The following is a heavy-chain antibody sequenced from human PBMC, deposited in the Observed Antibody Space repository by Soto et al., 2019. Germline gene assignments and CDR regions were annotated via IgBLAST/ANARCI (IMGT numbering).Heavy chain of an antibody. CDR2: ISDDGTST. CDR3: VRGDLVTTSLLAY. D-gene: IGHD5-12*01. J-gene: IGHJ4*02. Sequence: EVQLVESGGGLVQPGGSLRLSCAASGFPFSRYLMHWVRQAPGKGLAWVSRISDDGTSTTSADSMKGRFTISRDNVKSTLSLQMNSRRVEDTAVYYCVRGDLVTTSLLAYWGQGALVTVSS. CDR1: GFPFSRYL. V-gene: IGHV3-74*01.